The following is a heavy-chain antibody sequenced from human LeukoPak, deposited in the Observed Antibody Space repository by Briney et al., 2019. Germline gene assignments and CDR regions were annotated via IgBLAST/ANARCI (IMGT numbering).Heavy chain of an antibody. CDR2: IYYSGST. CDR1: GGSISSSSYY. Sequence: SETLSLTCTVSGGSISSSSYYWGWIRQPPGKGLEGIGSIYYSGSTYYNPSLKSRVTISVDTSKNQFSLKLSSVTAADTAVYYCARRILAVAGTFDPWGQGTLVTVSS. D-gene: IGHD6-19*01. J-gene: IGHJ5*02. V-gene: IGHV4-39*01. CDR3: ARRILAVAGTFDP.